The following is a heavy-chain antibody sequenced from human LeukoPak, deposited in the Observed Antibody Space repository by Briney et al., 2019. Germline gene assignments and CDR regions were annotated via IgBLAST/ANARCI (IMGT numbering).Heavy chain of an antibody. Sequence: PGGCLRLSCAASGFTFSSYAMSWVRPAPGEGLGWGSAISGIVGSTYYADSVKGRYTISRDNSKNTLYLKMNSLRAEDTAVYYCAKDFGNAGRFPSRRYSSSWESDYWGQGTLVTVSS. CDR1: GFTFSSYA. J-gene: IGHJ4*02. V-gene: IGHV3-23*01. CDR3: AKDFGNAGRFPSRRYSSSWESDY. CDR2: ISGIVGST. D-gene: IGHD6-13*01.